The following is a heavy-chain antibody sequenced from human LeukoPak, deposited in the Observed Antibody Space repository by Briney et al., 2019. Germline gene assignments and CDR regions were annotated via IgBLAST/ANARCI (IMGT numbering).Heavy chain of an antibody. J-gene: IGHJ4*02. V-gene: IGHV3-48*04. Sequence: GGSLRFSCAASGFTFSSYSMNWVRQAPGKGLEWVSYISQSSDRIYHADSVKGRFTISRDNAKNSLYLQMDSLRVEDTAVYYCARDLLNDEGSSYFFDQWGQGTLVTVAS. CDR3: ARDLLNDEGSSYFFDQ. CDR2: ISQSSDRI. CDR1: GFTFSSYS. D-gene: IGHD2-2*01.